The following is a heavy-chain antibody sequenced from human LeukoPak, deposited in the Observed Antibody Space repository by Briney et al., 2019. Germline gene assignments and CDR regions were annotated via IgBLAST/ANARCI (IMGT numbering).Heavy chain of an antibody. CDR3: ASIYGGIDY. D-gene: IGHD4-17*01. J-gene: IGHJ4*02. CDR2: ISYDGSNK. V-gene: IGHV3-30*03. Sequence: GRSLRLSCAASGFTFSSYGMHWVRQAPGKGLEWVAVISYDGSNKYYADSVKGRFTISRDNAKNTLYLQMNSLRAEDTAVYYCASIYGGIDYWGQGTLVTVSS. CDR1: GFTFSSYG.